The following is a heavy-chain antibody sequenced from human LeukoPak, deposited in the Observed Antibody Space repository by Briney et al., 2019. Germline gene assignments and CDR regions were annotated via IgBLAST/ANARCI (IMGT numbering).Heavy chain of an antibody. Sequence: GGSLRLSCAASGFTFSSYGMHWVGQAPGKGLEWVAVISYDGSNKYYADSVKGRFTISRDNSKNTLYLQMNSLRAEDTAVYYCARRDSNTAFDYWGQGTQVSVS. V-gene: IGHV3-30*03. J-gene: IGHJ4*02. CDR1: GFTFSSYG. CDR2: ISYDGSNK. D-gene: IGHD5-18*01. CDR3: ARRDSNTAFDY.